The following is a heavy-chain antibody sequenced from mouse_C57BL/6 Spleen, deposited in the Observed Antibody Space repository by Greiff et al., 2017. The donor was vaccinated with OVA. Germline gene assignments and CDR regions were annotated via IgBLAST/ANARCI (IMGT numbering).Heavy chain of an antibody. V-gene: IGHV6-3*01. CDR3: TVLLHFDY. CDR1: GFTFSNYW. CDR2: IRLKSDNYAT. Sequence: EVKLMESGGGLVQPGGSMKLSCVASGFTFSNYWMNWVRQSPEKGLEWVAQIRLKSDNYATHYAESVKGRFTISRDDSKSSVYLQMNNLRAEDTGIYYCTVLLHFDYWGQGTTLTVSS. J-gene: IGHJ2*01. D-gene: IGHD1-1*01.